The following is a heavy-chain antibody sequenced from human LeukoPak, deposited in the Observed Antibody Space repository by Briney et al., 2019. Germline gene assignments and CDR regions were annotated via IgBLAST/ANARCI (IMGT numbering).Heavy chain of an antibody. J-gene: IGHJ4*02. CDR2: IIPIFGTA. CDR1: GGTFSSYA. Sequence: ASVKVSCKASGGTFSSYAISWVRQAPGQGLEWMGRIIPIFGTANYAQKFQGRVTITTDESKSTAYMELSRLRSEDTAVYFCASYRDDILTGYYAWYFDYWGQGSLVADSS. V-gene: IGHV1-69*05. CDR3: ASYRDDILTGYYAWYFDY. D-gene: IGHD3-9*01.